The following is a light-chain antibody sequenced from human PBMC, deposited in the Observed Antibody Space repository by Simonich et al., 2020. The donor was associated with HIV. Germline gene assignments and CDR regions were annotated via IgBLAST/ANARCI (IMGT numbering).Light chain of an antibody. V-gene: IGLV2-23*03. J-gene: IGLJ2*01. CDR2: EGN. CDR1: SSDIGTYNY. CDR3: CSYAGSSTFVV. Sequence: HSALTQPASVSGSPGQSITISCTGTSSDIGTYNYVSWYQEHPCKAPKLMISEGNKRPSGVSNRCSGSKSGNTASLTISGLQAEDEADYYCCSYAGSSTFVVFGGGTKLTVL.